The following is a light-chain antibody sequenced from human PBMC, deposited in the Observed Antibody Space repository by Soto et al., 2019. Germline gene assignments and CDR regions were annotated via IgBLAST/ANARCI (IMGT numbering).Light chain of an antibody. CDR3: CSYAGSDNWV. Sequence: QSALTQPASVSGSPGQSITISCTGTSSDVGSYNLVSWYQHHPGKAPKLMIYENNKRPSGVSDRFSGSKSGNTASLTISGLQAEDEADYYCCSYAGSDNWVFGGGTNLTVL. V-gene: IGLV2-23*01. CDR2: ENN. J-gene: IGLJ3*02. CDR1: SSDVGSYNL.